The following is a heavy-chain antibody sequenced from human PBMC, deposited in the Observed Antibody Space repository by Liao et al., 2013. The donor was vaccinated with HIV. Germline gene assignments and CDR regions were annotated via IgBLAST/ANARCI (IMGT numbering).Heavy chain of an antibody. CDR3: ARDGPGAVDGGNGFGYFDL. J-gene: IGHJ2*01. V-gene: IGHV4-34*01. CDR2: INHSGST. Sequence: QVQLQQWGAGLLKPSETLSLTCAVYGGSFSGYYWSWIRQPPGKGLEWIGEINHSGSTNYNPSLKSRVTISVDTSKNQFSLKLSSVTAADTAVYYCARDGPGAVDGGNGFGYFDLWGRGTLVTVSS. D-gene: IGHD4-23*01. CDR1: GGSFSGYY.